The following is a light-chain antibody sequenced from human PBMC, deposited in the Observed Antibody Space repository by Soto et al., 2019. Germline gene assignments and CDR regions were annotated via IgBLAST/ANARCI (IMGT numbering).Light chain of an antibody. Sequence: QAVLTQPASVSRSPGQSITIPCTGTNNDIGDYNYVSWYQQHPGKAPKLLIYEVYNRPAGVSNRFSGSKSGNTASLTISGLQSGDEADYYCSSYSGTNTLYVFGTGTKLTVL. J-gene: IGLJ1*01. V-gene: IGLV2-14*01. CDR2: EVY. CDR1: NNDIGDYNY. CDR3: SSYSGTNTLYV.